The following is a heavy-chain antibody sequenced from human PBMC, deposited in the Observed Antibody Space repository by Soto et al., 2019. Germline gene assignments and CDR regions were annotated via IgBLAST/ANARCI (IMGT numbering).Heavy chain of an antibody. CDR2: IKQDGSEK. Sequence: GGSLRLSCAASGFIFNNYWMSWVRQAPGKGLEWVANIKQDGSEKYYVDSLKGRFTISRDNAKNSLFLQMNSLRAEDTGVYYCARGGYCSSTTCSFDYWGQGNLVTVSS. J-gene: IGHJ4*02. D-gene: IGHD2-2*03. V-gene: IGHV3-7*01. CDR3: ARGGYCSSTTCSFDY. CDR1: GFIFNNYW.